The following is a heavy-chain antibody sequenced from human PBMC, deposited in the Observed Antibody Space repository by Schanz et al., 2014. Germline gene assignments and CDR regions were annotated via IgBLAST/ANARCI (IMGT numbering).Heavy chain of an antibody. CDR2: INPKSGGT. V-gene: IGHV1-2*06. J-gene: IGHJ4*02. CDR3: ARGTFLEWLLYS. Sequence: QVQFFPSLPAVKKPGASVKVSCKASGYTFTGYFMHWVRQAPGQGLEWVGRINPKSGGTNHAQKLQGRVTMTTDTSTSTAYMELRSLRSDDTAVYYCARGTFLEWLLYSWGQGTLVTVSS. CDR1: GYTFTGYF. D-gene: IGHD3-3*01.